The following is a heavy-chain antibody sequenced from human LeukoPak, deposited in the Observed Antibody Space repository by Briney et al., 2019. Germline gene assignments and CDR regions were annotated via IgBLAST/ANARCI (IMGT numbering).Heavy chain of an antibody. D-gene: IGHD5/OR15-5a*01. CDR2: ISYSGST. CDR1: GGSVSSGNYY. J-gene: IGHJ4*02. V-gene: IGHV4-61*01. CDR3: ARGGPSLGVDY. Sequence: SETLSLTCTVSGGSVSSGNYYWSWIRQPPGKGLEWIGYISYSGSTNYNPSLKSRVTISVDTSKSRSSLRLSSVTAADTAVYYCARGGPSLGVDYWGQGTLVTVSS.